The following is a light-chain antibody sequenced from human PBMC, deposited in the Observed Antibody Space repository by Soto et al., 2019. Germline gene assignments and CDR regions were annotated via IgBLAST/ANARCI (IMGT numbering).Light chain of an antibody. Sequence: SYVLTQPPSVSVAPGQTAMITCGGNNIGNKSVHWYQQRPGQAPVLVVYDDSDRPSGIPDRFSGSNSGNTATLIISRVEAGDEADYYCQVWDSSSDRWVFGAGTKLTVL. CDR1: NIGNKS. V-gene: IGLV3-21*02. CDR3: QVWDSSSDRWV. CDR2: DDS. J-gene: IGLJ3*02.